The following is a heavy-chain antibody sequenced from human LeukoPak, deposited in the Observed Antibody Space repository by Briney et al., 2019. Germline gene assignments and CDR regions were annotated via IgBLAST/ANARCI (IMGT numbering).Heavy chain of an antibody. V-gene: IGHV3-74*01. CDR3: ASALAGTRNAFDI. CDR2: INTDGSST. J-gene: IGHJ3*02. CDR1: GFTFTAYW. D-gene: IGHD6-19*01. Sequence: GGSLRLPCAASGFTFTAYWMHWVRQAPGKGLVWVSRINTDGSSTYYADSVKGRFTISRDNAKNTLYLQMNSLRAEDTAVYYCASALAGTRNAFDIWGQGTMVTVSS.